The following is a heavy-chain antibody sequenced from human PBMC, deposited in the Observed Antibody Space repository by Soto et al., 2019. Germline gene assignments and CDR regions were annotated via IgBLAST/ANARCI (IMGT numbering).Heavy chain of an antibody. CDR3: ARGVVAAAPSFIXI. CDR1: GFTFDDYG. J-gene: IGHJ3*02. V-gene: IGHV3-20*01. CDR2: INWNGGST. D-gene: IGHD2-2*01. Sequence: PGGSLRLSCAASGFTFDDYGMSWVRQAPGKGLEWVSGINWNGGSTGYADSVKGRFTISRDNAKNSLYLHMNSLRAEDTALYHCARGVVAAAPSFIXIWSQGTMVTVSS.